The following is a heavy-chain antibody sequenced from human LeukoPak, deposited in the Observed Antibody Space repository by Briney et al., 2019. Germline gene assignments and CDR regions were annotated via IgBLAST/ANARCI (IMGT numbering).Heavy chain of an antibody. CDR1: GGSFSGYY. CDR3: ARGGGRYCSGGSCYLGY. V-gene: IGHV4-34*01. Sequence: SETLSLTCAVYGGSFSGYYWSWIRQPPGKGLEWIGEINHSGSTNYNPSLKSRVTISVDTSKNQFSLKLSSVAAADTAVYYCARGGGRYCSGGSCYLGYWGQGTLVTVSS. CDR2: INHSGST. J-gene: IGHJ4*02. D-gene: IGHD2-15*01.